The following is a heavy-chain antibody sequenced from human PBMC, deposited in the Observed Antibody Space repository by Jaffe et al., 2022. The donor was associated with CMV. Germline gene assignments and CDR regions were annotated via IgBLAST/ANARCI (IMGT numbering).Heavy chain of an antibody. V-gene: IGHV6-1*01. CDR2: TYYRSRWFF. D-gene: IGHD2-15*01. J-gene: IGHJ4*02. Sequence: QIQLQQSGPGLVRPSQTLSLTCAISGDSVSSNTAAWHWIRQSPSRGLEWLGRTYYRSRWFFDYAGAVKSRITINPDTSKNQLSLQLNSVTPEDTAVYYCARVTYCSGGTCASCGGVCYFNSWGQGTLVTVSS. CDR1: GDSVSSNTAA. CDR3: ARVTYCSGGTCASCGGVCYFNS.